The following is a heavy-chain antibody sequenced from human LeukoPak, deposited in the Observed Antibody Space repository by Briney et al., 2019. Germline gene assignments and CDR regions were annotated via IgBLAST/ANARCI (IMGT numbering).Heavy chain of an antibody. CDR1: GGTFSSYA. V-gene: IGHV1-69*05. Sequence: SVKVSCKASGGTFSSYAISWVRQAPGQGLEWMGGIIPIFGTANYAQKFQGGVTITTDESTSTAYMELSSLRSEDTAVYYCARDSYDSSGYFSQDAFDIWGQGTMVTVSS. CDR2: IIPIFGTA. J-gene: IGHJ3*02. D-gene: IGHD3-22*01. CDR3: ARDSYDSSGYFSQDAFDI.